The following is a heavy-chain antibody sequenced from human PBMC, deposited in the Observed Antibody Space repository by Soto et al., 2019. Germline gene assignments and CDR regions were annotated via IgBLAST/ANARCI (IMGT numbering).Heavy chain of an antibody. V-gene: IGHV1-24*01. J-gene: IGHJ6*04. D-gene: IGHD1-7*01. CDR3: TTSLELPLGMEI. CDR1: GYTLTELS. CDR2: FDPEDGET. Sequence: GASVKVSCKVSGYTLTELSMHWVRQAPGKGLEWMGSFDPEDGETIYTQTFQGRLTLTGDTSTDTAHMELSRLRSEDTAVYYCTTSLELPLGMEIWGNGKTVIVSA.